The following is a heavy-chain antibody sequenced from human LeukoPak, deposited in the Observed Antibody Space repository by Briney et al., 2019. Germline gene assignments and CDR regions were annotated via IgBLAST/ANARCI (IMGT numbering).Heavy chain of an antibody. D-gene: IGHD3-22*01. Sequence: PGGSLRLSCAAFGFTFSDYYMSWIRQAPGKGLEWVSYISSSGSTIYYADSVKGRFTISRDNAKNSLYLQMNSLRAEDTAVYYCARDGSSSGYYPYFDYWGQGTLVTVSS. CDR2: ISSSGSTI. V-gene: IGHV3-11*01. CDR3: ARDGSSSGYYPYFDY. J-gene: IGHJ4*02. CDR1: GFTFSDYY.